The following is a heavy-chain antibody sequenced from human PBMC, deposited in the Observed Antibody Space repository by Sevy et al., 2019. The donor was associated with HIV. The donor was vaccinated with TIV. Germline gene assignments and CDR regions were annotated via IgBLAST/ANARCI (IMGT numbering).Heavy chain of an antibody. D-gene: IGHD2-2*01. CDR1: GFTVSSNY. CDR3: ARASPSYYFDY. Sequence: GGCLRLSCAASGFTVSSNYMSWVRQAPGKGLEWVSVIYSGGSTYYADSVKGRFTISRDNSKNTLYLQMNSLRAEDTAVYYCARASPSYYFDYWGQGTLVTVSS. V-gene: IGHV3-53*01. CDR2: IYSGGST. J-gene: IGHJ4*02.